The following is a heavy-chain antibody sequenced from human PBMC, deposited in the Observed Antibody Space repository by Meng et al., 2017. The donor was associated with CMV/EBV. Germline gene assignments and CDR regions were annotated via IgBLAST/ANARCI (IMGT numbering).Heavy chain of an antibody. V-gene: IGHV3-30*02. CDR2: IRYDGSNR. J-gene: IGHJ6*02. CDR1: GFSFDTSA. CDR3: AKDAPSYGVSPSYYYYGMDV. Sequence: GESLKISCATSGFSFDTSAMHWVRQAPGKGLDWVAFIRYDGSNRYYADSVKGRFTISRDNSKNTLYLQMNSLRPEDTAVYYCAKDAPSYGVSPSYYYYGMDVWGQGTTVTVSS. D-gene: IGHD4-17*01.